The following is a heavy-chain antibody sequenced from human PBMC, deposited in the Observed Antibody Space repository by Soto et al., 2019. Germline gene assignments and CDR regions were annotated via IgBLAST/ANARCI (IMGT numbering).Heavy chain of an antibody. CDR3: TTGSIIGTKNNWFDP. CDR2: ISAYNGNT. J-gene: IGHJ5*02. Sequence: ASVKVSCKASGYTFTSYGISWVRQAPGQGLEWMGWISAYNGNTNYAQKLQSRVTMTTDTSTSTAYMELRSLRSDVIAVYYCTTGSIIGTKNNWFDPWGQGTLVTVSS. CDR1: GYTFTSYG. D-gene: IGHD1-20*01. V-gene: IGHV1-18*03.